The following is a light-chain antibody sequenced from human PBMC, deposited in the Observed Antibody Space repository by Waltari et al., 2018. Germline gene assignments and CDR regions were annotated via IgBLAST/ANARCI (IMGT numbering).Light chain of an antibody. CDR3: SSYTTGSTRYV. CDR2: DVN. J-gene: IGLJ1*01. Sequence: QSALTQPASVSGSPGQSITISCTGTSSDIGAYNFVSWYQKHPGKAPKFIIYDVNNRPSGFSSRFSGSTSGNTASLTISVLQAEDEANYYCSSYTTGSTRYVFGSGTKVTVL. V-gene: IGLV2-14*03. CDR1: SSDIGAYNF.